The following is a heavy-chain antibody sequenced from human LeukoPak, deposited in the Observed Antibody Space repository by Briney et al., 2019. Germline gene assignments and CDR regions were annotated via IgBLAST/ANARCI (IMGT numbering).Heavy chain of an antibody. CDR1: GFTFSSYS. Sequence: GGSLRLSCAASGFTFSSYSMNWVRQAPGKGLEWVSSISSSSSYIYYADSVKGRFTISRDNAKNSLYLQMNSLRAEDTAVYYCARDPGGMGSGFDYWGQGTLVTVSS. J-gene: IGHJ4*02. CDR2: ISSSSSYI. CDR3: ARDPGGMGSGFDY. V-gene: IGHV3-21*01. D-gene: IGHD3-10*01.